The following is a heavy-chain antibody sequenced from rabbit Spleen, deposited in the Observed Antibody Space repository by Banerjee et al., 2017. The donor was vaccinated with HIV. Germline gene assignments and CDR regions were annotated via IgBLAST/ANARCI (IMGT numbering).Heavy chain of an antibody. J-gene: IGHJ4*01. V-gene: IGHV1S40*01. CDR3: ARGASYSNTYFSL. CDR1: GIDFSGYYY. Sequence: QSLVEAGGDLVKPGAALTLTCKASGIDFSGYYYICWVRQAPGKGLELIACFVTSAGTAYYASWVNGRFSISTTSSTTVTLQVTSLTAAATATYFCARGASYSNTYFSLWGQGTLVTVS. D-gene: IGHD8-1*01. CDR2: FVTSAGTA.